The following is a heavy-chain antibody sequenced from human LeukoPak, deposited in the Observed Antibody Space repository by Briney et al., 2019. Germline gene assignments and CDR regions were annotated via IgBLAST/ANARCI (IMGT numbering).Heavy chain of an antibody. D-gene: IGHD2-21*02. CDR3: ARGPSAYCGGDCYSGDY. V-gene: IGHV1-3*01. Sequence: GASVKVSCKASGYTFTSYAMHWVRQAPGQRLEWMGWINAGNGNTKYSQKFQGRVTITRDTSASTAYMELSSLRSEDTAVYYCARGPSAYCGGDCYSGDYWGQGTLVTVSS. CDR2: INAGNGNT. J-gene: IGHJ4*02. CDR1: GYTFTSYA.